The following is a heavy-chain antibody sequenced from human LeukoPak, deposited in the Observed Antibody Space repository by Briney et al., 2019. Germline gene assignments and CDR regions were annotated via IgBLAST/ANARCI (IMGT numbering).Heavy chain of an antibody. J-gene: IGHJ3*02. CDR3: ARCLSGYDLHHDAFDI. Sequence: KPSETLSLTCTVSGGSISSYYWSWIRQPPGKGLEWIGYIYYSGSTNYNPSLKSRVTISVDTSKNQFSLKLSSVTAADTAVYYCARCLSGYDLHHDAFDIWGQGTMVTVSS. V-gene: IGHV4-59*01. D-gene: IGHD5-12*01. CDR1: GGSISSYY. CDR2: IYYSGST.